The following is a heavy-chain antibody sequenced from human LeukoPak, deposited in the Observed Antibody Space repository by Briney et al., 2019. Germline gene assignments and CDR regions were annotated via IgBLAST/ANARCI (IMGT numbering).Heavy chain of an antibody. V-gene: IGHV1-18*01. CDR2: ISAYNGNT. J-gene: IGHJ4*02. CDR3: ARGEQQLVGGSYFDY. CDR1: GYTFTCYG. Sequence: ASVKVSCKASGYTFTCYGISWVRQAPGQGLEWMGWISAYNGNTNYAQNLQGRVTMTTDTSTSTAYMELRSLRSDDTAVYYCARGEQQLVGGSYFDYWGQGTLVTVSS. D-gene: IGHD6-13*01.